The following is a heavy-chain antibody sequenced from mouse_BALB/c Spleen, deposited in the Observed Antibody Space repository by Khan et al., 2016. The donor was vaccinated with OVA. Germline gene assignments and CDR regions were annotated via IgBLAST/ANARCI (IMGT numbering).Heavy chain of an antibody. Sequence: QVQLKESGPGLVAPSQSLSITCTVSGFSLTSYGVHWVRQPPGKGLEWLGVIWAGGSTNYNSALMSRLSISKDNSKSQVFLKRNSLTTEDTAVYYCARLEGIGGQGTTLTVSS. V-gene: IGHV2-9*02. CDR1: GFSLTSYG. D-gene: IGHD2-12*01. CDR2: IWAGGST. CDR3: ARLEGI. J-gene: IGHJ2*01.